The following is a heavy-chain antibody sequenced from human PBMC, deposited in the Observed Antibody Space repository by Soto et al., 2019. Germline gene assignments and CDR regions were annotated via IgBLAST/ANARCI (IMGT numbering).Heavy chain of an antibody. D-gene: IGHD5-12*01. V-gene: IGHV3-72*01. CDR3: ARRGYSGYGYFDY. CDR1: GFSFSDHS. J-gene: IGHJ4*02. Sequence: EVQLVESGGGLVQPGGSLRRSCAASGFSFSDHSMDWVRQPPGKGLEWVGRTRNKPNSYTTEYAASVKGRFTISRDDSKNSLYLQMNSLRTEDTAMYYCARRGYSGYGYFDYWGQGALVTVSS. CDR2: TRNKPNSYTT.